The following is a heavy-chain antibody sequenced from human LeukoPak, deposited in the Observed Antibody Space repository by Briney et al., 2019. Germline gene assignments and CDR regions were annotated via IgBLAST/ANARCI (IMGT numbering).Heavy chain of an antibody. V-gene: IGHV4-30-2*01. D-gene: IGHD2-15*01. Sequence: KPSETLSLTCAVSGGSISSGGYSWTWIRQPPGKGLEWIGYIHHTGSTYYNPSLKSRVTISLDRSKNHFSLKLSSVTAADTAVYYCARAQRYCSGGNCYPSYFDYWGLGTLVTVSS. CDR2: IHHTGST. CDR1: GGSISSGGYS. J-gene: IGHJ4*02. CDR3: ARAQRYCSGGNCYPSYFDY.